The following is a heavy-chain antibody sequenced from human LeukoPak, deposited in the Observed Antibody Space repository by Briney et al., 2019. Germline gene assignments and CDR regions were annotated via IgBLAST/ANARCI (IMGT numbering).Heavy chain of an antibody. Sequence: SETLSLTCTVSGYSISSGYYWSWIRQPPGKGLEWIGEINHSGSTNYNPSLKSRVTISVDTSKNQFSLRLSSVTAADTAVYYCARYYYGSGSLNWFDSWGQGTLVTVSS. J-gene: IGHJ5*01. D-gene: IGHD3-10*01. CDR1: GYSISSGYY. V-gene: IGHV4-38-2*02. CDR3: ARYYYGSGSLNWFDS. CDR2: INHSGST.